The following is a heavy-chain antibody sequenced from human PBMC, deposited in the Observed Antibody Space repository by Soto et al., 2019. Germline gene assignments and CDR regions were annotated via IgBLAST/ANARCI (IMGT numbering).Heavy chain of an antibody. CDR1: GFTFSSYA. CDR3: AKDREVSFGSFSYDFWSGYSSWFDP. V-gene: IGHV3-23*01. CDR2: ISGSGGST. J-gene: IGHJ5*02. D-gene: IGHD3-3*01. Sequence: PGGSLRLSCAASGFTFSSYAMSWVRQAPGKGLEWVSAISGSGGSTYYADSVKGRFTISRDNSKNTLYLQMNSLRAEDTAVYYCAKDREVSFGSFSYDFWSGYSSWFDPWGQGTLVTVSS.